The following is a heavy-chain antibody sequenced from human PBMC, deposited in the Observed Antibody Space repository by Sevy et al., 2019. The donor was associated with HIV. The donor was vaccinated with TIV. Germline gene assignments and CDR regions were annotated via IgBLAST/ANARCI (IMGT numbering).Heavy chain of an antibody. CDR3: AKDMAAIAAAGDYYGMDV. CDR2: ISWDGGST. Sequence: GGSLRLSCAASGFTFDDYTMHWVRQAPGKGLEWVSLISWDGGSTYYADSVKGRFTISRDNSKNSLYLQMNSLRTEDTALYYCAKDMAAIAAAGDYYGMDVWGQGTTVTVSS. CDR1: GFTFDDYT. V-gene: IGHV3-43*01. J-gene: IGHJ6*02. D-gene: IGHD6-13*01.